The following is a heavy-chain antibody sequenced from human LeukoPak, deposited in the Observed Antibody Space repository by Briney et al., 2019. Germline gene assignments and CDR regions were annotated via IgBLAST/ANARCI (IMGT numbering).Heavy chain of an antibody. V-gene: IGHV3-33*08. CDR2: IWYDGSNK. CDR1: GFTFSSYA. Sequence: GGSLRLSCAASGFTFSSYAMHWVRQAPGKGLEWVAVIWYDGSNKYYADSVKGRFTSSRDNSKNTLYLQMNSLRAEDTAVYYCAREKGLKAIAAAGSIGFDYWGQGTLVTVSS. J-gene: IGHJ4*02. D-gene: IGHD6-13*01. CDR3: AREKGLKAIAAAGSIGFDY.